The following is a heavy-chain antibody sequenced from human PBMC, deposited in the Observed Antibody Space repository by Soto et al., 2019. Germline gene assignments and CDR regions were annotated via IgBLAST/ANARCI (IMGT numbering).Heavy chain of an antibody. CDR3: ARAYDMSTGYYSAPFDC. D-gene: IGHD3-9*01. Sequence: SETLSLTCTVSGGSISSGGYYWSWIRQHPGKGLEWIGYIYYSGSTYYNPSLKSRVTISVDTSKNQFSLKLSSVTAADTAVYYCARAYDMSTGYYSAPFDCWGQGTVVAVSS. CDR1: GGSISSGGYY. CDR2: IYYSGST. V-gene: IGHV4-31*03. J-gene: IGHJ4*02.